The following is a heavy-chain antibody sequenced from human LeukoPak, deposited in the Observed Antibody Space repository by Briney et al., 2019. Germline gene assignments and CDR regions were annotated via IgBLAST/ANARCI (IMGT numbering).Heavy chain of an antibody. Sequence: GGSLRLSCAASGFTFSGYGMHWVRQAPGKGLEWVAFIRYDGSNKYYADSVKGRFTISRDNAKNSLYLQMNSLRAEDTAVYYCARDTRAAWWANYYYYYMDVWGKGTTVTVSS. CDR1: GFTFSGYG. V-gene: IGHV3-30*02. J-gene: IGHJ6*03. CDR2: IRYDGSNK. D-gene: IGHD2-15*01. CDR3: ARDTRAAWWANYYYYYMDV.